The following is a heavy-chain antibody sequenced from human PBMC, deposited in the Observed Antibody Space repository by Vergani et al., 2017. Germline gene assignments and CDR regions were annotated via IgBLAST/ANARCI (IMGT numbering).Heavy chain of an antibody. D-gene: IGHD6-6*01. J-gene: IGHJ4*02. Sequence: QVQLVQSGAEVKKPGASVKVSCKAPGYTFTSYYMHWVPQAPGQGLEWMGIINPSGGSTSYAQTFQGRVTMTRDTSTSTVYMELSSLRAEDTAVYYCARGGRAARPCIGYWGQGTLVTVSS. CDR3: ARGGRAARPCIGY. CDR1: GYTFTSYY. CDR2: INPSGGST. V-gene: IGHV1-46*01.